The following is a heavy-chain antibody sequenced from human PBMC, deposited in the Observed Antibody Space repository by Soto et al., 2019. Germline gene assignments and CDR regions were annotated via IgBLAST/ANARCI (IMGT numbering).Heavy chain of an antibody. CDR1: GFIFNTYS. J-gene: IGHJ4*02. CDR3: VRDSIRYSYGQFDS. CDR2: ISSSSSYM. Sequence: GGSLRLSCAASGFIFNTYSMSWVRQAPGRGLEWVSSISSSSSYMYYADSVKGRFTISRDNSKNSLYLQMNSLRAEDTAVYYCVRDSIRYSYGQFDSWGQGTLVTVSS. D-gene: IGHD5-18*01. V-gene: IGHV3-21*01.